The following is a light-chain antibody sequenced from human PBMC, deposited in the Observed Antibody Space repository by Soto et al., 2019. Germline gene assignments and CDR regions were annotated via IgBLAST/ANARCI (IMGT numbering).Light chain of an antibody. CDR1: SSNIGSFYD. J-gene: IGLJ2*01. CDR3: QSYDNSLSHVV. V-gene: IGLV1-40*01. Sequence: QPVLTQPPSVSGAPGQRVTIPCTGSSSNIGSFYDVHWYQQLPGTVPKLLIYGDNNRPSGVPDRFSGSKSGTSASLAITGLPPEDEADYYCQSYDNSLSHVVFGGGTKLTVL. CDR2: GDN.